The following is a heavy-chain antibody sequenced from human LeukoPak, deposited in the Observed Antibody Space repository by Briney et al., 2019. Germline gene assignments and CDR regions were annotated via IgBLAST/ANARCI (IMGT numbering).Heavy chain of an antibody. CDR3: ARTRGQYQDFDY. Sequence: SETLSLTCTVSGSSISSYYWSWIRQPPGKGLEGVGYIYYSGSTNYNPSLKSRVTISVDTSKNQFSLKLSSVTAADTAVYYCARTRGQYQDFDYWGQGTLVTVSS. CDR2: IYYSGST. V-gene: IGHV4-59*01. CDR1: GSSISSYY. D-gene: IGHD2-2*01. J-gene: IGHJ4*02.